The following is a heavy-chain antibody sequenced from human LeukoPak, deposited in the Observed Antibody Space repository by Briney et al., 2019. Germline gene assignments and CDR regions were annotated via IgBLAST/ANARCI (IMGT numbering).Heavy chain of an antibody. D-gene: IGHD6-19*01. V-gene: IGHV3-13*04. CDR3: ARSKSYSSGWTDFDY. J-gene: IGHJ4*02. Sequence: GRSLRLSCAASGFTFSNYDMHWVRQATGKGLERVSVIGTAGNTYYLDSVKGRFTISRENAKNSLYLQVDSLRAGDTAIYYCARSKSYSSGWTDFDYWGQGTLVTVSS. CDR1: GFTFSNYD. CDR2: IGTAGNT.